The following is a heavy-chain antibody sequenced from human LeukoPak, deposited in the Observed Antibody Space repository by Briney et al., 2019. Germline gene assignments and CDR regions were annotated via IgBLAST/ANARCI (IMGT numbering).Heavy chain of an antibody. CDR3: ASTGYSSGWYGFWFDP. D-gene: IGHD6-19*01. CDR1: GGPISSYY. J-gene: IGHJ5*02. Sequence: PSETLSLTCTVSGGPISSYYWSWIRQPPGKGLEWIGYIYYSGSTKYNPSLKSRVTISVDTSKNQFSLKLSSVTAADTAVYYCASTGYSSGWYGFWFDPWGQGTLVTVSS. CDR2: IYYSGST. V-gene: IGHV4-59*01.